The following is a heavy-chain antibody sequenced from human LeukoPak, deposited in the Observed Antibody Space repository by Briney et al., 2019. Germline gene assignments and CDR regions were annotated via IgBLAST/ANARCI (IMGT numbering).Heavy chain of an antibody. D-gene: IGHD6-19*01. Sequence: GASVKVSCKASGYTFTSYGISWVRQAPGQGLEWMGWISAYNGNTNYAQKLQGRVTMTTDTSTSTAYMELRSLRSDDTAVYYCARGREPQWPLLLSEFDPWGQGTLVTVSS. V-gene: IGHV1-18*01. CDR3: ARGREPQWPLLLSEFDP. J-gene: IGHJ5*02. CDR2: ISAYNGNT. CDR1: GYTFTSYG.